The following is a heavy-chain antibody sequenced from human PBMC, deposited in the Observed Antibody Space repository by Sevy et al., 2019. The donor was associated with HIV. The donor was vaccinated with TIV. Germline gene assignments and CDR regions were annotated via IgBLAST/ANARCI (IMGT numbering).Heavy chain of an antibody. CDR3: AKRGGHDTSGYVSYYYYGMDV. V-gene: IGHV3-30*18. CDR2: ISFDGDTK. Sequence: GGSLRLSCAASGFSFRNFGMHWVRQAPGKGLEWLALISFDGDTKYYGDSVKGRFTISRDNSKNTLYLQMNSLGVEDTAVYYCAKRGGHDTSGYVSYYYYGMDVWGQGTTVTVS. CDR1: GFSFRNFG. J-gene: IGHJ6*02. D-gene: IGHD3-22*01.